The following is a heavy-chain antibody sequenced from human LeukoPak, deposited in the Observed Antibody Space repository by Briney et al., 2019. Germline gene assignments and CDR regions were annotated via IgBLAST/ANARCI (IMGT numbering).Heavy chain of an antibody. V-gene: IGHV3-21*06. D-gene: IGHD1-14*01. Sequence: GGSLRLSCTASGLTFSTSGFNWVRQAPGKGLEWVASIGPTGSDRYHADSIKGRFTISRDDANNFLYLRMNSLRAEDTAVYYCATETNGRHYDYWGQGTLLTVSS. CDR3: ATETNGRHYDY. CDR1: GLTFSTSG. J-gene: IGHJ4*02. CDR2: IGPTGSDR.